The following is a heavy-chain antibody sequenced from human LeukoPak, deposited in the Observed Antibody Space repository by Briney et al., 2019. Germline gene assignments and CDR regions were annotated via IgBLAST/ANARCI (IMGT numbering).Heavy chain of an antibody. D-gene: IGHD2-2*01. Sequence: GGSLRLSCAACRFTFSNAWMSWVRQAPGKGLEWVGRIKSITDGGTTDYAAPVKGRFTISRDDSKNTLYLQMNSLKTEDTAVYYCTTDRWDCSSTSCPFDYWGQGTLVTVSS. V-gene: IGHV3-15*01. J-gene: IGHJ4*02. CDR1: RFTFSNAW. CDR2: IKSITDGGTT. CDR3: TTDRWDCSSTSCPFDY.